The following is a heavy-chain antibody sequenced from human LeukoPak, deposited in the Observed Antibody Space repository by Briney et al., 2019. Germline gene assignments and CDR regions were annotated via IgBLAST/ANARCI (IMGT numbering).Heavy chain of an antibody. Sequence: ASVKVSCKASGYTFSSSGISWVRQAPGQGLEWMGWISAYNGNTNYAQRVQGRVTMTTDTSTSTAYMELRSLRSDDTAVYYCARRIAGRYFDYWGQGTLVTVSS. D-gene: IGHD6-6*01. V-gene: IGHV1-18*01. CDR3: ARRIAGRYFDY. J-gene: IGHJ4*02. CDR2: ISAYNGNT. CDR1: GYTFSSSG.